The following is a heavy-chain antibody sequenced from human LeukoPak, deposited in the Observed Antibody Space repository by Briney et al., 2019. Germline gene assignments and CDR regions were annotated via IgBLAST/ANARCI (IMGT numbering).Heavy chain of an antibody. Sequence: SETLSLTCTVSGGSISSTSYYWGWIRQPPGKGLERIGRIYYSGSTYYNPSLKSRVTISVDTSKNQFSLKLSSVTAADTAVYYCAVMMVVPICHWFDYWGQGTLVTVSS. V-gene: IGHV4-39*01. CDR3: AVMMVVPICHWFDY. J-gene: IGHJ4*02. CDR1: GGSISSTSYY. CDR2: IYYSGST. D-gene: IGHD3-22*01.